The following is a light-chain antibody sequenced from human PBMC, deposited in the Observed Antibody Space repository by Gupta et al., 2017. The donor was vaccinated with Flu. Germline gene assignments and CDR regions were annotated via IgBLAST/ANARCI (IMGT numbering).Light chain of an antibody. J-gene: IGLJ3*02. Sequence: QSALTQPRSVSGSPGQSITISCTGTSSDVGGYDYVSWYQQHPGKAPKLMIYDVNKRPSGVPDRFSGSRSGNTASLTISGRQAQEEANYYCCSYAGSYTWVFGGGTKLTVL. CDR1: SSDVGGYDY. CDR3: CSYAGSYTWV. V-gene: IGLV2-11*01. CDR2: DVN.